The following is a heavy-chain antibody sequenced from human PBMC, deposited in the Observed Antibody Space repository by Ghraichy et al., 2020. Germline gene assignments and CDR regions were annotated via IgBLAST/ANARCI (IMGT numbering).Heavy chain of an antibody. CDR1: GFTFSSYG. Sequence: GSLRLSCAASGFTFSSYGMHWVRQAPGKGLEWVAVISYDGSNKYYADSVKGRFTISRDNSKNTLYLQMNSLRAEDTAVYYCAKVRYEYCSSTSCQNFDYWGQGTLVTVSS. V-gene: IGHV3-30*18. J-gene: IGHJ4*02. CDR2: ISYDGSNK. CDR3: AKVRYEYCSSTSCQNFDY. D-gene: IGHD2-2*01.